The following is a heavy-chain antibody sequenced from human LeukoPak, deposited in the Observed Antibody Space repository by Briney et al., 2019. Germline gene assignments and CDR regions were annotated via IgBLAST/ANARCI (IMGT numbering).Heavy chain of an antibody. CDR2: ISYDGSNK. D-gene: IGHD6-19*01. J-gene: IGHJ4*02. V-gene: IGHV3-30-3*01. CDR1: GFTFSSYA. CDR3: ARDHFQWLVRYPFY. Sequence: GGSLRLSCAASGFTFSSYAMHWVRQAPGKGLEWVAVISYDGSNKYYADSVKGRFTISRDNSKNTLYLQMNCLRAEDTAVYYCARDHFQWLVRYPFYWGQGTLVTVSS.